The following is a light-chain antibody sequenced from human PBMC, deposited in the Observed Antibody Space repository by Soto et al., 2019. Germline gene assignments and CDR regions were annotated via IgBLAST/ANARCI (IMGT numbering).Light chain of an antibody. V-gene: IGKV4-1*01. CDR2: WAS. CDR3: QTYYRVPLT. Sequence: DVVMTQSPDSLALSLGERATINCKSSQSLLSSSDNRNYLAWFQQKVGQPPKLLIRWASTRESGVPDRFSASGSATYFTLTIISLQAEDGAVYYCQTYYRVPLTFGGGTKVELK. J-gene: IGKJ4*01. CDR1: QSLLSSSDNRNY.